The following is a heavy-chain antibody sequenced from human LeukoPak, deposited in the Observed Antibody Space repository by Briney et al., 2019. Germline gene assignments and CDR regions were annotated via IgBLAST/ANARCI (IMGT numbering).Heavy chain of an antibody. CDR1: GFTFSSYA. CDR2: ISYDGSNK. Sequence: GGSLRLSCAASGFTFSSYAMHWVRQAPGKGLEWVAVISYDGSNKYYADSVKGRFTISRDNSKNTRYLQMNSLRAGDTAVYYWARDFVGAMDFDYWGQGTLVTVSS. V-gene: IGHV3-30*01. J-gene: IGHJ4*02. D-gene: IGHD1-26*01. CDR3: ARDFVGAMDFDY.